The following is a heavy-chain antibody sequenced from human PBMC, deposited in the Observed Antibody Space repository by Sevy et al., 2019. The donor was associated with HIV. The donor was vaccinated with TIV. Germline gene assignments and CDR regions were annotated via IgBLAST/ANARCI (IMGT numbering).Heavy chain of an antibody. V-gene: IGHV3-30*18. CDR2: ISHDGSYR. CDR1: GFTFSTYD. CDR3: AKNRPPGGSYFSRHGMDV. D-gene: IGHD3-16*01. J-gene: IGHJ6*02. Sequence: GGSLRLSCAASGFTFSTYDMHWVRQAPGKGLEWVAIISHDGSYRYYADSVRGRFSMSRDNSINIMYLQMNGLSIEDTALYYCAKNRPPGGSYFSRHGMDVWGRGTTVTVSS.